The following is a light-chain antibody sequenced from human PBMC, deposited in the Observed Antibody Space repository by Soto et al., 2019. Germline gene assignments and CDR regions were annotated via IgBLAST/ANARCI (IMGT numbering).Light chain of an antibody. V-gene: IGKV1-5*03. J-gene: IGKJ4*01. CDR3: EQYKTDAT. CDR1: QSLGRW. Sequence: DIQMTHSPSTLSASVVDRVTITFRSSQSLGRWLAWYQQKPGRAPKLLIYEASSLESGVPSRFSGSGSGTEFTLTITNLQPDDFATYYCEQYKTDATFGGGTKVDNK. CDR2: EAS.